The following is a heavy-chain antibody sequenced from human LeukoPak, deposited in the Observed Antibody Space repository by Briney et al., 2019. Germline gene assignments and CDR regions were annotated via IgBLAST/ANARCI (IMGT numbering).Heavy chain of an antibody. CDR1: GYTFTGYY. V-gene: IGHV1-18*04. CDR3: ARDVGLYRSSAPPFDY. D-gene: IGHD6-19*01. J-gene: IGHJ4*02. CDR2: ISGYNGNK. Sequence: ASVKVSCKASGYTFTGYYMHWVRQAPGQGLEWMGWISGYNGNKNYAQNLQGRVSMTTDTSTSTAYMELRSLRSDDTAVYYCARDVGLYRSSAPPFDYWGQGTLVTVSS.